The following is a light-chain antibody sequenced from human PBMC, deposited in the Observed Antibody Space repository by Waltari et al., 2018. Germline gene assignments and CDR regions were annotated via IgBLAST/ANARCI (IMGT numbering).Light chain of an antibody. V-gene: IGLV2-14*01. Sequence: QSALTQPASVSGSPGQPLTISCTGTSRDVGGYNYVPWYQQHPGKAPKLMIYEVSNRPSGVSNRFSGSKSGNTASLTISGLQAEDEADYYCSSYTSSSTLVFGGGTKLTVL. J-gene: IGLJ3*02. CDR1: SRDVGGYNY. CDR3: SSYTSSSTLV. CDR2: EVS.